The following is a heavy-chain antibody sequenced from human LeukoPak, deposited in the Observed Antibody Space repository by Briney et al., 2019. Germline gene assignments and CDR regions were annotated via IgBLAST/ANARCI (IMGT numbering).Heavy chain of an antibody. J-gene: IGHJ4*02. Sequence: SETLSLTCSVSGGSISGYYWSWIRQPAEKGLEWIGRMYSSGRPNYNPSLTSRVTMSVDTSKNHFSLKLSSVTAADTAVYYCARDGSFDYWGQGTLVTVSS. V-gene: IGHV4-4*07. CDR3: ARDGSFDY. CDR1: GGSISGYY. CDR2: MYSSGRP. D-gene: IGHD2-15*01.